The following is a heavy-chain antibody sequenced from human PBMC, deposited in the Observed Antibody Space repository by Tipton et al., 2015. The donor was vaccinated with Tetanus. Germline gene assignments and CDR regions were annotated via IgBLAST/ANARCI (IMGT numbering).Heavy chain of an antibody. D-gene: IGHD3-16*01. Sequence: SLRLSCAASGFTFSNYWMNWVRRAPGKGLEWVANIKGDGSEKYYVDSVKGRFTISRDNAKNSLYLQMNSLSVDDTAVYYCAGGGARKRGGGVGEYLMAMMRGTTPTAQKTAKICWCWEIGSGGVGSPGCLWGGGGGGFLIQLWGQGTLVTVSS. CDR2: IKGDGSEK. J-gene: IGHJ4*02. V-gene: IGHV3-7*04. CDR3: AGGGARKRGGGVGEYLMAMMRGTTPTAQKTAKICWCWEIGSGGVGSPGCLWGGGGGGFLIQL. CDR1: GFTFSNYW.